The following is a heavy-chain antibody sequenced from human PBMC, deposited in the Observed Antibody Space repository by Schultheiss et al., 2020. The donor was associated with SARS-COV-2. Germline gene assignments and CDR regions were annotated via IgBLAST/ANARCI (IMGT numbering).Heavy chain of an antibody. D-gene: IGHD3-10*01. Sequence: GESLKISCAASGFTFSSYAMSWVRQAPGKGLEWVSAISGSGGSTYYADSVKGRFTISRDNSKNTLYLQMNSLRAEDTAVYYCAKAFGRPSNFDYWGQGTLVTVSS. J-gene: IGHJ4*02. V-gene: IGHV3-23*01. CDR2: ISGSGGST. CDR1: GFTFSSYA. CDR3: AKAFGRPSNFDY.